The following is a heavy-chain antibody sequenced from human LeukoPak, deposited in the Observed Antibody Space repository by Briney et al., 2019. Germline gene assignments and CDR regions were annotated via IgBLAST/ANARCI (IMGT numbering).Heavy chain of an antibody. J-gene: IGHJ6*03. V-gene: IGHV1-46*01. Sequence: ASVKVSCNASGYTFTSYYMHWVRQAPGQGLEWMGIINPSGGGTSYAQKFQGRITVTRDTSTSTVYMELSSLRSEDTTVYYCARDSGLCSSTSCYNYYMDVWGKGTTVTVSS. CDR2: INPSGGGT. CDR1: GYTFTSYY. CDR3: ARDSGLCSSTSCYNYYMDV. D-gene: IGHD2-2*02.